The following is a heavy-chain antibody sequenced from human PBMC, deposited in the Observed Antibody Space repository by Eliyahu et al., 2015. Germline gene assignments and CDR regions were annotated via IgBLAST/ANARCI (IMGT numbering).Heavy chain of an antibody. CDR1: GQHVRGGYY. V-gene: IGHV4-38-2*02. CDR3: ARDFTPLGGSIEY. J-gene: IGHJ4*02. CDR2: IDQFGHT. Sequence: QVQLQESDPGLVKPSETLSLTCAVSGQHVRGGYYWAWIRQPPGEGLEWIGSIDQFGHTYYNPSLKSRVTMSLDTSKDQFSLKLESVTVADTAVYHCARDFTPLGGSIEYWSQGTLVTVSS. D-gene: IGHD3-10*01.